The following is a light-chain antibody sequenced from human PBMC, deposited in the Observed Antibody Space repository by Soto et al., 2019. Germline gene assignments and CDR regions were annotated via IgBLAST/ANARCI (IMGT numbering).Light chain of an antibody. J-gene: IGKJ4*01. CDR2: DAS. CDR3: QQHATLPPKVT. V-gene: IGKV1-33*01. Sequence: DIQMTQSPSSLSACVGGRRTITCHASQYISNYLNWYQQKPGKAPKLLIYDASNLETGVPSRSSGSGSGTDFTFTIRRLQTEDIATYYCQQHATLPPKVTLGGGTQLDIK. CDR1: QYISNY.